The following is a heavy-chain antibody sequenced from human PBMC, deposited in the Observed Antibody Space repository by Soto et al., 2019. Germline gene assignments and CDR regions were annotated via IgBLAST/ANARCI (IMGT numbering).Heavy chain of an antibody. Sequence: PGGSMRLSCAASRFTFSDYYMSWIRQAPGKGLEWVSYISSSSSYTNYAESVKGRFTISRDNAKNSLYLQMNSLRAEDTAVYYCARRSSYDAFDIWGQGTMVTVSS. CDR3: ARRSSYDAFDI. CDR1: RFTFSDYY. V-gene: IGHV3-11*06. CDR2: ISSSSSYT. D-gene: IGHD6-13*01. J-gene: IGHJ3*02.